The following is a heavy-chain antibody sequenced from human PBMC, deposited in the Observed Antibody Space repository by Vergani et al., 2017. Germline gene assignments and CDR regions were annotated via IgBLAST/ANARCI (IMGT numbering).Heavy chain of an antibody. CDR1: GGSFTSYH. J-gene: IGHJ6*03. D-gene: IGHD4-11*01. Sequence: QVQLQQWGGGLLKPSKTLSLTCVVTGGSFTSYHWTWLRQSPGEGLEWVGDIDHTGRPEYNPSLKSRLTMSVDKSRNQFSLTLNSVTATDTAIYFCARVNTETNGHLYYYYYMDVWGQGTAVTVS. CDR2: IDHTGRP. CDR3: ARVNTETNGHLYYYYYMDV. V-gene: IGHV4-34*01.